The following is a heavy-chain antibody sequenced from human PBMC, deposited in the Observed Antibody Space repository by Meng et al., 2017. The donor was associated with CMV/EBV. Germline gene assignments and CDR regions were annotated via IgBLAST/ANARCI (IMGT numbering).Heavy chain of an antibody. CDR1: GFTLSNYD. D-gene: IGHD6-13*01. V-gene: IGHV3-30*02. J-gene: IGHJ4*02. Sequence: GESLKISCAASGFTLSNYDMHWVRQAPGKGLEWGTFIRHDGSNKYYADSVKGRLTISRDNSKNTLYLQMNSLRPEDTALYYCAKVSGDIPAALAPFDYWGQGTLVTVSS. CDR2: IRHDGSNK. CDR3: AKVSGDIPAALAPFDY.